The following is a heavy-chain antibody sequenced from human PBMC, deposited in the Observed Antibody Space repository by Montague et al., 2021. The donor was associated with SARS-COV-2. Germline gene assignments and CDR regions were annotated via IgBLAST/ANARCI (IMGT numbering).Heavy chain of an antibody. V-gene: IGHV3-30*18. CDR3: AKDQGDCSSSRCFRGWTYYYYGMDV. CDR1: GFTFSSCG. D-gene: IGHD2-2*01. Sequence: SLRLSCPASGFTFSSCGIHWVRQAPGKGLEWVAVISYDGSNKHYADSVKGRFTISRDNSKNTLYLQMNSLRAEDTAVYYCAKDQGDCSSSRCFRGWTYYYYGMDVWGQGTTVTVSS. J-gene: IGHJ6*02. CDR2: ISYDGSNK.